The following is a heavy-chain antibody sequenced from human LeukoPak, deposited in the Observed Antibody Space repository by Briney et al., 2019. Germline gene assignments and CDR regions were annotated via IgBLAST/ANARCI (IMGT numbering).Heavy chain of an antibody. Sequence: PGRSLRLSCAASGFTFSSYGMHWVRQAPGKGLEWVAVISYDGSNKYYADSVKGRFTISRDNSKNTLYLQMNSLRAEATAVYYCARGGTGDAFDIWGQGRMVTVSS. CDR2: ISYDGSNK. J-gene: IGHJ3*02. CDR1: GFTFSSYG. CDR3: ARGGTGDAFDI. D-gene: IGHD1-1*01. V-gene: IGHV3-30*03.